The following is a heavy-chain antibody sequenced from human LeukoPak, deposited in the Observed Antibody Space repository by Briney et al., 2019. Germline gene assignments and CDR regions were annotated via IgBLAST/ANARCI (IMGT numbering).Heavy chain of an antibody. CDR2: IYYSGST. CDR3: ARGGLEYQLLSYFDY. CDR1: GDSISSYY. D-gene: IGHD2-2*01. J-gene: IGHJ4*02. V-gene: IGHV4-59*01. Sequence: ETLSLTCTVSGDSISSYYWSWIRQPPGKGLEWIGYIYYSGSTNFNPSLKSRVTISVDTSKNQFSLKLSSVTAADTAVYYCARGGLEYQLLSYFDYWGQGTLVTVSS.